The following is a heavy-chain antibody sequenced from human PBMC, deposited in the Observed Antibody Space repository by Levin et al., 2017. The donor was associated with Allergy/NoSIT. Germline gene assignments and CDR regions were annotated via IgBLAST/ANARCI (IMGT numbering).Heavy chain of an antibody. CDR1: GGSISSSSYY. CDR3: ARDLSSCSGGSCYSDY. Sequence: SETLSLTCTVSGGSISSSSYYWGWIRQPPGKGLEWIGSIYYSGSTYYNPSLKSRVTISVDTSKNQFSLKLSSVTAADTAVYYCARDLSSCSGGSCYSDYWGQGTLVTVSS. D-gene: IGHD2-15*01. J-gene: IGHJ4*02. CDR2: IYYSGST. V-gene: IGHV4-39*07.